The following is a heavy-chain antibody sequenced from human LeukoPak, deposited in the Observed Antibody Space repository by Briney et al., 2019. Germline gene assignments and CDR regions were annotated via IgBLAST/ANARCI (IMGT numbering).Heavy chain of an antibody. J-gene: IGHJ4*02. Sequence: PGGSLRLSCAASGFTFSSYAMSWVRQAPGKGLEWVSAISGSGGSTYYADSVKDRFTISRDNSKNTLYLQMNSLRAEDTAVYYCAKKKAGSSKAAAVYFDYWGQGTLVTVSS. CDR2: ISGSGGST. V-gene: IGHV3-23*01. D-gene: IGHD6-13*01. CDR1: GFTFSSYA. CDR3: AKKKAGSSKAAAVYFDY.